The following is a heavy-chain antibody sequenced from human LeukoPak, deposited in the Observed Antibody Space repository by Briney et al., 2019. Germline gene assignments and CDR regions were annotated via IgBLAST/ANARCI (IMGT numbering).Heavy chain of an antibody. D-gene: IGHD5-18*01. Sequence: PGGSLRLSCVASGFTFSNQGMHWVRQAPGKGLEWVAVIWSDGNNKYYADSVKGRFTISRDNSKNTLYLQMNSLRAEDTAVYYCGREWYSNGYGLIDYWGQGTLVIVSS. V-gene: IGHV3-33*01. CDR1: GFTFSNQG. J-gene: IGHJ4*02. CDR2: IWSDGNNK. CDR3: GREWYSNGYGLIDY.